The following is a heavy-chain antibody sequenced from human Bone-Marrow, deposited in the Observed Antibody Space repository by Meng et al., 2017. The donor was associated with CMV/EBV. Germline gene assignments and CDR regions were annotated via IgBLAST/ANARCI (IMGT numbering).Heavy chain of an antibody. CDR2: INHSGST. CDR3: ARVGITMIAGDY. J-gene: IGHJ4*02. Sequence: QVQLQQWGAGLLKPSETLSLTCAVYGGSFSGYYWSWIRQPPGKGLEWIGEINHSGSTNYNPSLKSRVTISVDTSKNQFSLKLSSVTAADTAVYYCARVGITMIAGDYWGQGTLVTVSS. D-gene: IGHD3-22*01. CDR1: GGSFSGYY. V-gene: IGHV4-34*01.